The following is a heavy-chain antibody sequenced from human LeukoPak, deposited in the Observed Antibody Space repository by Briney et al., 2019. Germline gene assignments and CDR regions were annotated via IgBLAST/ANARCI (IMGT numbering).Heavy chain of an antibody. V-gene: IGHV1-18*01. Sequence: ASVKVSCKASGYTFTSYGISWVRQAPGQGLEWMGWISAYNGNTNYAQKLQGRVTMTTDTSTSTAYMELRSLRSDDTAVYYCASISGSGGYYYYYYYMDVWGKGTTVTVSS. CDR2: ISAYNGNT. D-gene: IGHD1-26*01. J-gene: IGHJ6*03. CDR1: GYTFTSYG. CDR3: ASISGSGGYYYYYYYMDV.